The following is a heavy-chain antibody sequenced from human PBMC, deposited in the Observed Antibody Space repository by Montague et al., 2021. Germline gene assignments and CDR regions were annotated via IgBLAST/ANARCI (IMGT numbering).Heavy chain of an antibody. D-gene: IGHD2-21*01. V-gene: IGHV3-7*01. CDR3: ARDQGQGYCGGDCYVGLDH. CDR1: GFTFSNYW. J-gene: IGHJ4*02. Sequence: SLRLSCAASGFTFSNYWMSWVRQAPGKGLEWVANIKQDGSEKHYVDSVKGRFTISRDNAKNSLYLQMNSLRAEDTAVYFCARDQGQGYCGGDCYVGLDHWGQGTLVTVSS. CDR2: IKQDGSEK.